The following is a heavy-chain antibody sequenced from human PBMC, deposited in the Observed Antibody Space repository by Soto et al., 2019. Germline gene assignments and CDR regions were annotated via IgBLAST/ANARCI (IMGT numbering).Heavy chain of an antibody. V-gene: IGHV5-51*01. D-gene: IGHD1-26*01. CDR2: IYPGDSDT. CDR3: VRGALVGATRLSNAWFDP. J-gene: IGHJ5*02. Sequence: GESLKSSCKGSGYTFTSHCIGWVRQMPGKGLEWMGIIYPGDSDTRYSPSFQGQVIISADKSITTAYLQWSSLKASDTAMYYCVRGALVGATRLSNAWFDPWGQGTLVTVSS. CDR1: GYTFTSHC.